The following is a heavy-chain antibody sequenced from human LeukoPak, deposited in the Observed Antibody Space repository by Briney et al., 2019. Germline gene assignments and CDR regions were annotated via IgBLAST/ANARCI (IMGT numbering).Heavy chain of an antibody. D-gene: IGHD1-26*01. CDR2: ISSSGSTI. J-gene: IGHJ3*02. Sequence: GGSLRLSCAASGFTFSDYYMSWIRQAPGKGLEWVSYISSSGSTIYYADSVKGRFTISRDNAKKTLYLQMNSLRVEDTAVYYCLTVVETTIAAFDIWGQGTMVTVSS. V-gene: IGHV3-11*04. CDR1: GFTFSDYY. CDR3: LTVVETTIAAFDI.